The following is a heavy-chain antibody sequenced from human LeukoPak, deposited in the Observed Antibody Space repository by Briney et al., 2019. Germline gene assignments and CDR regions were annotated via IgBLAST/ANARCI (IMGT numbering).Heavy chain of an antibody. Sequence: ASVKVSCKASGYTFTGYYMRWVRQAPGQGLEWMGWINPNSGGTNYAQKFQGWVTMTRDTSISTAYMELSRLRSDDTAVYYCARAYCSGGSCYDREFDYWGQGTLVTVSS. CDR1: GYTFTGYY. CDR3: ARAYCSGGSCYDREFDY. D-gene: IGHD2-15*01. V-gene: IGHV1-2*04. J-gene: IGHJ4*02. CDR2: INPNSGGT.